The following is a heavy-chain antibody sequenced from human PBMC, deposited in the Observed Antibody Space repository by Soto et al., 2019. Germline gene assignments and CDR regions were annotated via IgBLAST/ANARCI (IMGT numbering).Heavy chain of an antibody. Sequence: SEILSLTCTVSGGSISSYYWSWIRQPPEKGLEWIGYIYYSGSTNYNPSLKSRVTISVDTSKNQFSLKLSSVTAADTAVYYCARHAKSTFMVVAAIDAFDIWGQGTMVTVSS. CDR3: ARHAKSTFMVVAAIDAFDI. J-gene: IGHJ3*02. D-gene: IGHD2-15*01. V-gene: IGHV4-59*08. CDR1: GGSISSYY. CDR2: IYYSGST.